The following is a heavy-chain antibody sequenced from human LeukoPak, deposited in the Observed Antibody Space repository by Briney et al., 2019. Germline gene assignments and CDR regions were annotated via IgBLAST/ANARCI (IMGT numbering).Heavy chain of an antibody. D-gene: IGHD6-19*01. CDR3: ARAVWQWLVPLYYYYGMDV. J-gene: IGHJ6*02. Sequence: GASVKVSCKASGYTFTSYDINWVRQATGQGLEWMGWMNPNSGNTGYAQKFQGRVTMTRNTSISTAYMELSSLRSEDTAVYYCARAVWQWLVPLYYYYGMDVWGQGTTVTVSS. V-gene: IGHV1-8*01. CDR1: GYTFTSYD. CDR2: MNPNSGNT.